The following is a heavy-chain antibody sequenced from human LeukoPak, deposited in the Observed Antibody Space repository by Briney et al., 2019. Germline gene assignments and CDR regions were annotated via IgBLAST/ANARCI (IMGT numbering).Heavy chain of an antibody. D-gene: IGHD4-17*01. J-gene: IGHJ4*02. CDR2: ITGSGYDT. CDR1: GVTFSSFA. CDR3: AKNLRVSSHYGIDY. V-gene: IGHV3-23*01. Sequence: GGSLRLSCAASGVTFSSFAMSWVRQAPGQGLEWLSVITGSGYDTNSADSVKGRFTISRDNSKNTLYLQMNSLRAEDTAVYYCAKNLRVSSHYGIDYWGQGTLVTVSS.